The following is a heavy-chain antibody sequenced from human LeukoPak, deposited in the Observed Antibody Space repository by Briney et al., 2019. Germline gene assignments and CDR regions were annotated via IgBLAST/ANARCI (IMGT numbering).Heavy chain of an antibody. D-gene: IGHD6-13*01. Sequence: PGGSLRLSCAASGFTFSSYGMHWVRQAPGKGLEWVAVIWYDGSNKYYADSVKGRFTISRDNSKNTLYLQMNSLRAEDTAVYYCARDSLDSSSWYHDTIDAFDIWGQGTMVTVSS. CDR2: IWYDGSNK. V-gene: IGHV3-33*01. CDR1: GFTFSSYG. J-gene: IGHJ3*02. CDR3: ARDSLDSSSWYHDTIDAFDI.